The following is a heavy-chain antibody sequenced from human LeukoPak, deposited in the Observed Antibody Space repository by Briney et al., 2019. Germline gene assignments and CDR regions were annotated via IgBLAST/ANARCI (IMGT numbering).Heavy chain of an antibody. D-gene: IGHD6-13*01. CDR3: ARDGRRYSSGWSLCWFDP. J-gene: IGHJ5*02. V-gene: IGHV1-18*01. Sequence: ASVKVSCKASGYTFTSYGISWVRQAPGQGLEWMGWISAYNGNTNYAQKLQGRVTMTTDTSTSTAYMELRSLRSDDTAVYYCARDGRRYSSGWSLCWFDPWGQGTLVTVSS. CDR1: GYTFTSYG. CDR2: ISAYNGNT.